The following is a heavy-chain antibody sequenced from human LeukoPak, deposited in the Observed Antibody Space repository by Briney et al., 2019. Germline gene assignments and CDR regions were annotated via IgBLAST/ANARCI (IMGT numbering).Heavy chain of an antibody. D-gene: IGHD1-26*01. CDR2: ISGSGGST. Sequence: PGGSLRLSCAASGFTFSSYAMSWVRQAPGKGLEWVSAISGSGGSTYYADSVKGRFTISRDNSRNTLYLQMNSLGAEDTAVYYCAKAPRRQWELLRWFDPWGQGTLVTVSS. V-gene: IGHV3-23*01. CDR3: AKAPRRQWELLRWFDP. J-gene: IGHJ5*02. CDR1: GFTFSSYA.